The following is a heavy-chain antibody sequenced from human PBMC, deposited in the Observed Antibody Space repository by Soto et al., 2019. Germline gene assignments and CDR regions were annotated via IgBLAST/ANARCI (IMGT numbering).Heavy chain of an antibody. D-gene: IGHD2-2*01. CDR2: ISYDGSNK. CDR1: GFTFSSYG. CDR3: AKDPRYCSSTSCYVWVYYYGMDV. J-gene: IGHJ6*02. V-gene: IGHV3-30*18. Sequence: QVQLVESGGGVVQPGRSLRLSCAASGFTFSSYGMHWVRQAPGKGLEWVAVISYDGSNKYYADSVKGRFTISRDNSKNTXXLXMXXLRAEDTAVYYCAKDPRYCSSTSCYVWVYYYGMDVWGQGTTVTVSS.